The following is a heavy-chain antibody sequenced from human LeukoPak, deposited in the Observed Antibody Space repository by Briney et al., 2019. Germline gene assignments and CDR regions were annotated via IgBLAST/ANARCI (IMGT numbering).Heavy chain of an antibody. Sequence: GGTLRLSCAASGFPFSTSGMSWVRQAPGKGLEWVSAISGSGGRTYYADSVKGRFTISRDNAKNSLYLQMNSLRAEDTAVYYCAELGITMIGGVWGKGTTVTISS. CDR2: ISGSGGRT. V-gene: IGHV3-23*01. J-gene: IGHJ6*04. D-gene: IGHD3-10*02. CDR3: AELGITMIGGV. CDR1: GFPFSTSG.